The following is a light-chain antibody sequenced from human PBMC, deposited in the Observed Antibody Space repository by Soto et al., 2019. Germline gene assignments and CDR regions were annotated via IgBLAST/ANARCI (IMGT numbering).Light chain of an antibody. CDR2: KAS. J-gene: IGKJ1*01. CDR1: QSINSR. V-gene: IGKV1-5*03. Sequence: DIQMTQPPSTLSASVGDRVTITCRASQSINSRLAWYQQKPGKAPKLLIYKASSLESGVPSRFSGSGSGTEFTLTISSLQPDDFATYYCQQYNSYSRTFGQGTKVDIK. CDR3: QQYNSYSRT.